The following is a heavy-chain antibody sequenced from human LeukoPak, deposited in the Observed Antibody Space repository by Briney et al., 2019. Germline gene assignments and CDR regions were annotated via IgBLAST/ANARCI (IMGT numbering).Heavy chain of an antibody. Sequence: SETLSLTCAVYGGSLSGYYWSWIRQPPGKGLEWIGEINHSGSTNYNPSLKSRVTISVDTSKNQFSLKLSSVTAADTAVYYCASTRARYCSSTSCYTLYYFDYWGQGTLVTVSS. V-gene: IGHV4-34*01. D-gene: IGHD2-2*02. CDR2: INHSGST. J-gene: IGHJ4*02. CDR3: ASTRARYCSSTSCYTLYYFDY. CDR1: GGSLSGYY.